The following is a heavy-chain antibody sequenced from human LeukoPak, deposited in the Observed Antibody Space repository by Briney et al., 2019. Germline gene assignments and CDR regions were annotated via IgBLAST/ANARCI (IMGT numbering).Heavy chain of an antibody. CDR1: GFGPSDYW. Sequence: GGSLRLSCAASGFGPSDYWMSRVRQAPGKGLEWVAKIGADGSEKYYVESVKGRFTLSRDNARNSLYLQMNSLRAEDTAVYYCARGGFHFDYWGQGTLVTVSS. CDR2: IGADGSEK. D-gene: IGHD2-21*01. J-gene: IGHJ4*02. CDR3: ARGGFHFDY. V-gene: IGHV3-7*01.